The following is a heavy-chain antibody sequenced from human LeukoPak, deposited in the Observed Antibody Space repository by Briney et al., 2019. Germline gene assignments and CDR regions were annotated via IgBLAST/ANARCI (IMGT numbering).Heavy chain of an antibody. D-gene: IGHD6-19*01. Sequence: ASVKVSCKASGYTFTSYDINWVRQATGQGLEWMGWINPNRGNTGYAQKFQGRFTMTRNTAISTASMELSSLRSEEPAVYYFARGLSSGDYCGQGQLVTVSS. V-gene: IGHV1-8*01. CDR3: ARGLSSGDY. CDR2: INPNRGNT. CDR1: GYTFTSYD. J-gene: IGHJ4*02.